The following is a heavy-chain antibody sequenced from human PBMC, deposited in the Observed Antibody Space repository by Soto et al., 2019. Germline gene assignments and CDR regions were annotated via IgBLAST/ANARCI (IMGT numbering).Heavy chain of an antibody. CDR3: ARGRWYGAFDV. CDR1: GFFLSSGNY. J-gene: IGHJ3*01. V-gene: IGHV4-38-2*01. CDR2: IFHGGNP. D-gene: IGHD2-15*01. Sequence: SETLSLTCAGSGFFLSSGNYWGWIRKPPGKGLEWIGSIFHGGNPYYNLSLKSRVNIAVDMSKNQFSLKLNSVTAADTAVYYCARGRWYGAFDVWGQGTVVTVSS.